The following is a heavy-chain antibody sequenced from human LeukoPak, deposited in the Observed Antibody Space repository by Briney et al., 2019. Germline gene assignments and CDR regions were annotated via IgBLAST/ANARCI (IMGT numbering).Heavy chain of an antibody. CDR2: IRYDDSGR. J-gene: IGHJ4*02. D-gene: IGHD3-22*01. Sequence: PGGSLKLSCAASGFIFSNFGMHWVRQGPGKGLEWVSFIRYDDSGRDYADSVKGRFTISRDNSKNTIFLEMRNLRAEDTAVYYCAKNDISGTYVDYWGQGTPVTISS. CDR1: GFIFSNFG. V-gene: IGHV3-30*02. CDR3: AKNDISGTYVDY.